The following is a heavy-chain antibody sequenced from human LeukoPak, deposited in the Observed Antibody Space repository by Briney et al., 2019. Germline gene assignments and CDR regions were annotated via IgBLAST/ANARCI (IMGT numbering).Heavy chain of an antibody. CDR1: GGSISSSSYY. CDR2: IYYTGRT. D-gene: IGHD5-12*01. Sequence: PSETLSLTCTVSGGSISSSSYYWGWIRQPPGTGLEWIGTIYYTGRTYYNPSLKSRVTISVDTSKNQFSLRLSSVTAADTAVYYCARSCLIVDIVATIRARLGGNGFDIWGQGTMVTVSS. CDR3: ARSCLIVDIVATIRARLGGNGFDI. V-gene: IGHV4-39*07. J-gene: IGHJ3*02.